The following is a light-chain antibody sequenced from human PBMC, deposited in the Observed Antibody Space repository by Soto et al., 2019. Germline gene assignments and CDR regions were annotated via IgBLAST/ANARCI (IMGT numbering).Light chain of an antibody. Sequence: EVVLTQSPVTLSLSPGERATLSCRASQSVASRNLAWYQQKSGQAPRLLIYDASNRATGIPARFSGSGSGTDFTLTISSLEPEDFAVYYCQQRSNWPPLTFGGGTKVDI. CDR3: QQRSNWPPLT. J-gene: IGKJ4*01. CDR2: DAS. V-gene: IGKV3-11*01. CDR1: QSVASRN.